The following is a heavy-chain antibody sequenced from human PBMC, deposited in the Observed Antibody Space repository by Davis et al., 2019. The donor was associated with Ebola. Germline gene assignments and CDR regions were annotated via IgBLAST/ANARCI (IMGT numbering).Heavy chain of an antibody. J-gene: IGHJ4*02. CDR1: GGSISSYY. D-gene: IGHD7-27*01. CDR2: IYYSGST. V-gene: IGHV4-59*01. CDR3: ARDRRELGMGYFDY. Sequence: PSETLSLTCTVSGGSISSYYWSWIRQPPGKGLEWIGYIYYSGSTNYNPSLKSRVTISVDTSKNQFSLKLSSVTAADTAVYYCARDRRELGMGYFDYWGQGTLVTVSS.